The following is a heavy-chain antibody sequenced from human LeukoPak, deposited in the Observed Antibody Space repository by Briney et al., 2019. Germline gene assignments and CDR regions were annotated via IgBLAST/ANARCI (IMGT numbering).Heavy chain of an antibody. D-gene: IGHD3-10*01. V-gene: IGHV3-21*01. Sequence: GGSLRLSCAASGFTFSSYSMNWVRQAPGKGLEWVSSISSSSSYIYYADSVKGRFTISRDNAKNSLYLQMNSLRAEDTAVYYCARDVYGSGSYSYNWFDPWGQGTLVTVPS. CDR3: ARDVYGSGSYSYNWFDP. CDR2: ISSSSSYI. J-gene: IGHJ5*02. CDR1: GFTFSSYS.